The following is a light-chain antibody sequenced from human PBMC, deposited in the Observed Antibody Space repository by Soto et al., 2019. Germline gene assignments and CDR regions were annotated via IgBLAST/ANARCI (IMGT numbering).Light chain of an antibody. CDR2: EVS. Sequence: QSALTQPASVSGSPGQSITISCTGTSSDVGGYNYVSWYQQYPGKAPKLMIYEVSNRPSGVSNRFSGSKSGNTASLTISGLQAEDEADYYCSSYTSSSPWVFGGGTKLPVL. V-gene: IGLV2-14*01. J-gene: IGLJ3*02. CDR3: SSYTSSSPWV. CDR1: SSDVGGYNY.